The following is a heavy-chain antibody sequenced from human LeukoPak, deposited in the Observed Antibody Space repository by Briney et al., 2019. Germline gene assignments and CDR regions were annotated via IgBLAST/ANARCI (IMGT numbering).Heavy chain of an antibody. CDR3: ARVGVGTVAGNYFDD. D-gene: IGHD6-19*01. Sequence: GGSLRLSCTASGFTVSSSYMTWVRQAPGKGLEWGSLIYSGGGTYYADSVKGRFTTSRHNFENTLYLQMTSLRAEDTAVYYCARVGVGTVAGNYFDDWGQGTLVTVSS. J-gene: IGHJ4*02. CDR2: IYSGGGT. CDR1: GFTVSSSY. V-gene: IGHV3-53*04.